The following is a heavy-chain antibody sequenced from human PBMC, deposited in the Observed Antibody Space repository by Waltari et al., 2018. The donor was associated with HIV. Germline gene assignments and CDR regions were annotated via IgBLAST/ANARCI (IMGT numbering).Heavy chain of an antibody. CDR3: ARGYYYDSSGHYQFDY. D-gene: IGHD3-22*01. V-gene: IGHV4-34*01. Sequence: QVHLQQWGAGLLKSSETLSLTCAVYGDSFSGYYWNWIRQPPGKRLEWIGEINPGESANYTPSLRSRVSISVDTSKNHFSLNLRSGTAADTAVYYCARGYYYDSSGHYQFDYWGHGSLVTVSS. CDR2: INPGESA. CDR1: GDSFSGYY. J-gene: IGHJ4*01.